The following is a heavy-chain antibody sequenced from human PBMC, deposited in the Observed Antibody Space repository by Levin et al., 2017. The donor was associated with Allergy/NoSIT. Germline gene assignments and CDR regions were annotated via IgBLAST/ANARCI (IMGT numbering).Heavy chain of an antibody. CDR3: AREVTSVPGRATDY. CDR2: VSSSSTTI. V-gene: IGHV3-48*02. J-gene: IGHJ4*02. D-gene: IGHD6-19*01. Sequence: TGGSLRLSCAASGFTFRIYSMNWVRQAPGKGLEWVSYVSSSSTTIYYADSVKGRFTISRDNAKNSLYLQMNSLRDEDTAVYYCAREVTSVPGRATDYWGQGTLVTVSS. CDR1: GFTFRIYS.